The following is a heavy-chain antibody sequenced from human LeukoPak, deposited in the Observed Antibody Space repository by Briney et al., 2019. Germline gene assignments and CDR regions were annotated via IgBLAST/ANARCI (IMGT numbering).Heavy chain of an antibody. J-gene: IGHJ4*02. CDR2: ITGSGLST. D-gene: IGHD1-26*01. CDR1: GFTFSSYA. Sequence: GGTLRLSCAASGFTFSSYAMSWVRQAPGKGLEWVSAITGSGLSTYYADSVKGRFTISRDNSKNTLYVQMNSLRAEDTAVYYCAARKVGATRFDYWGQGTVITVAS. CDR3: AARKVGATRFDY. V-gene: IGHV3-23*01.